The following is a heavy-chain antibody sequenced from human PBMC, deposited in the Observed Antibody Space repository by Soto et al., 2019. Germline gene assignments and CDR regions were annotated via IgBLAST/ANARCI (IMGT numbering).Heavy chain of an antibody. V-gene: IGHV4-30-4*01. CDR1: GGSISSGDYF. J-gene: IGHJ4*02. CDR3: ARRMPIDSYPFDY. D-gene: IGHD2-2*01. Sequence: QVQLQESGPGLVKSSQTLSLTCTVSGGSISSGDYFWSWIRQPPGKGLVWIGYIYSTGSTYYNPSLKSRVTISVDKSKNQFSLTMNSVTAAKTDVYYCARRMPIDSYPFDYWGQGSLVTVSS. CDR2: IYSTGST.